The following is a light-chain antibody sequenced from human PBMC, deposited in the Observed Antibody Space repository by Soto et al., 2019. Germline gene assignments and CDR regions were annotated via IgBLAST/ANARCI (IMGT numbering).Light chain of an antibody. J-gene: IGKJ5*01. CDR1: RSVSSY. V-gene: IGKV3-20*01. CDR3: QQYGSSPRT. Sequence: EIVLTQSPATLSVSPEERATLSCRASRSVSSYLAWYQQKPGQAPRLLIYGASSRATGIPDRFSGSGSGTDFTLTISRLEPEDFAVYYCQQYGSSPRTFGQGTRLENK. CDR2: GAS.